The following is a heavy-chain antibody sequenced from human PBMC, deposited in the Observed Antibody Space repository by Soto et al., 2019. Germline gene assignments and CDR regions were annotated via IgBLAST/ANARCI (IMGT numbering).Heavy chain of an antibody. V-gene: IGHV3-21*01. CDR1: GFTFSSYT. Sequence: EVQLVESGGGQVKPGGSLRLSCAASGFTFSSYTMNWVRQAPDKGLEWVSSIAGGSNYIYYADSATGRFTISRDNAKSSLYLQMNSLRDEDTAVYYCAGDRDYYGSGFDYWGQGILVTVSS. CDR3: AGDRDYYGSGFDY. CDR2: IAGGSNYI. J-gene: IGHJ4*02. D-gene: IGHD3-10*01.